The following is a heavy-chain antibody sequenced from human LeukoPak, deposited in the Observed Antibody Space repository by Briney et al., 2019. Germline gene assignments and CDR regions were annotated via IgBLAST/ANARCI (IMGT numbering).Heavy chain of an antibody. D-gene: IGHD3-3*01. V-gene: IGHV3-21*01. CDR1: GFAFSSYG. J-gene: IGHJ4*02. CDR2: ISSSTGYI. Sequence: GGSLRLSCAVAGFAFSSYGMTWVRQAPGKGLEWVSSISSSTGYIDYADSVKGRFTISRDTAKESLYIQKNSVRAEDTGVSYCARYLNFWRSYSTRGFDSWGQGTLVTVSS. CDR3: ARYLNFWRSYSTRGFDS.